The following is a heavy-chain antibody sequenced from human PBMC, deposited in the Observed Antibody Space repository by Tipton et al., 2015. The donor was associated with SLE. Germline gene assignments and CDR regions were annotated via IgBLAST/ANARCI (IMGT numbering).Heavy chain of an antibody. J-gene: IGHJ6*03. V-gene: IGHV4-34*01. Sequence: LRLSCAVYGGSFSGYYWSWIRQPPGKGLEWIGEINHSGSTTYNPSLKSRVTISIDTSKNQFSLKLSSVTAADTAVYYCARGLSSLVGFYYYYYMDVWGKGTTVTVSS. D-gene: IGHD2-8*02. CDR3: ARGLSSLVGFYYYYYMDV. CDR2: INHSGST. CDR1: GGSFSGYY.